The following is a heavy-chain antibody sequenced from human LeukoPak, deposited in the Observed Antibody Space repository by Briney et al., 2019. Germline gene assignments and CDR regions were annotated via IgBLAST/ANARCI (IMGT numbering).Heavy chain of an antibody. CDR2: ISSSSSYI. Sequence: GGSLRLSCAASGFTFSSYSMNWVRKAPGKGLEWVSSISSSSSYIYYADSVKGRFTISRDNAKNSLYLQMNSLRAEDTAVYYCARALDFWSGYNYGMDVWGQGTTVTVSS. V-gene: IGHV3-21*01. D-gene: IGHD3-3*01. CDR1: GFTFSSYS. CDR3: ARALDFWSGYNYGMDV. J-gene: IGHJ6*02.